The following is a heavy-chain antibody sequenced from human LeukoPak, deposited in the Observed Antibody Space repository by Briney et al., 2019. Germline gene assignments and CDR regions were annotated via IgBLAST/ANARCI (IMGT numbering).Heavy chain of an antibody. Sequence: SETLSLTCTVSGGSISSSSYYWGWIRQPPGKGLEWIGSIYYSGSTYCNPSLKSRVTISVDTSKNQFSLKLSSVTAADTAVYYCARHEGIVATGFDYWGQGTLVTVSS. V-gene: IGHV4-39*01. D-gene: IGHD5-12*01. CDR2: IYYSGST. CDR1: GGSISSSSYY. J-gene: IGHJ4*02. CDR3: ARHEGIVATGFDY.